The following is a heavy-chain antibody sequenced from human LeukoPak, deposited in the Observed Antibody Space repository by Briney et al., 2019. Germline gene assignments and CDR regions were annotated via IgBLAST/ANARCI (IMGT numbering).Heavy chain of an antibody. CDR2: INPSGGST. J-gene: IGHJ3*02. CDR1: GYTFTSYY. Sequence: GASVKVSCKASGYTFTSYYMHWVRQAPGQGLEWMGIINPSGGSTSYAQKFQGRVTMTRDMSTSTVYMELSSLRSEDTAVYYCARVSLHYYDSSGYFAFDIWGQGTMVTVSS. CDR3: ARVSLHYYDSSGYFAFDI. D-gene: IGHD3-22*01. V-gene: IGHV1-46*01.